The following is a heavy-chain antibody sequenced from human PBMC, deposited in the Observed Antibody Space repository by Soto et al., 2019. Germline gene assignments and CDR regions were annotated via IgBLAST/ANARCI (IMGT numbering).Heavy chain of an antibody. CDR1: GFTLTRYS. CDR3: ARESEDLTSNFDY. CDR2: ISSTTNYI. V-gene: IGHV3-21*01. Sequence: GGSLRLSCAASGFTLTRYSMNWVRQAPGKGLEWVSSISSTTNYIYYADSMKGRFTVSRDNAKNSVYLEMNSLSAEDTALYYCARESEDLTSNFDYWGQGTLVTVSS. J-gene: IGHJ4*02.